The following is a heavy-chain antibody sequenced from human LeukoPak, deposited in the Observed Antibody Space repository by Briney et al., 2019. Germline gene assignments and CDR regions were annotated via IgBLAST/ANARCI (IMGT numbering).Heavy chain of an antibody. Sequence: PGGSLRLSCAASGFTFSSYSMNWVRQAPGKGLEWVSSISSSSSYIYYADSVKGRFTISRDNAKNSLYLQMNSLRAEDTAVYYCARGHDYVYYFDYWGQGTLVTVSS. J-gene: IGHJ4*02. D-gene: IGHD3-16*01. CDR3: ARGHDYVYYFDY. CDR1: GFTFSSYS. V-gene: IGHV3-21*01. CDR2: ISSSSSYI.